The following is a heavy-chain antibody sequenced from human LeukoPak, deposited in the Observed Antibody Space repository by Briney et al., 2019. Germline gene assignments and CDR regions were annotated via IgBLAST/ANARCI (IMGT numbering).Heavy chain of an antibody. CDR3: AKVGSLWFGELEDWFDP. V-gene: IGHV3-30-3*01. Sequence: GRSLRLSCAASGFTFSSYAMHWVRQAPGKGLEWVAVISYDGSNKYYADSVKGRFTISRDNSKNTLYLQMNSLRAEDTAVYYCAKVGSLWFGELEDWFDPWGQGTLVTVSS. CDR2: ISYDGSNK. J-gene: IGHJ5*02. CDR1: GFTFSSYA. D-gene: IGHD3-10*01.